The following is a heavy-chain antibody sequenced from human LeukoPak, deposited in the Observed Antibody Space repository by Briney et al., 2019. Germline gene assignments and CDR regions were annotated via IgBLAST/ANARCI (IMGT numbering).Heavy chain of an antibody. Sequence: ASVKVSCKASGYTFTGYYMHWVRQAPGLGLEWMGQINPNSGGMNYAQKFQGRVTMTRDTSISTAYMELSRLRSDDTAVYYCAREKVRQSGMDVWGQGTTVTVSS. CDR3: AREKVRQSGMDV. CDR1: GYTFTGYY. CDR2: INPNSGGM. D-gene: IGHD2-2*01. J-gene: IGHJ6*02. V-gene: IGHV1-2*06.